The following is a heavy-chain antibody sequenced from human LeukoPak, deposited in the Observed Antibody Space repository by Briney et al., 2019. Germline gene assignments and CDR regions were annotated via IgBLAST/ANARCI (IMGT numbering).Heavy chain of an antibody. D-gene: IGHD5-18*01. CDR3: ARCVKNKYSYASYFYYYMDV. Sequence: SETLSLTCAVYGGSFSGYYWSWIRQPPGKGLEWLGEINLSGSTNYNPSLKSRITISVDTSKNQFSLKLGSVTAAGTAVYYCARCVKNKYSYASYFYYYMDVWGKGTTVTVSS. CDR1: GGSFSGYY. J-gene: IGHJ6*03. CDR2: INLSGST. V-gene: IGHV4-34*01.